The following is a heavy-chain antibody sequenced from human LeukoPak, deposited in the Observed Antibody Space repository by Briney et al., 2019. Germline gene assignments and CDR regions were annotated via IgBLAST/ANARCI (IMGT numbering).Heavy chain of an antibody. D-gene: IGHD2-15*01. CDR3: ARVRALYCSGGSCYPSSPHNWFDP. Sequence: SETLSLTRAVYGGSFSGYYWSWIRQPPGKGLEWIGEINHSGSTNYNPSLKSRVTISVDTSKNQFSLKLSSVTAADTAVYYCARVRALYCSGGSCYPSSPHNWFDPWGQGTLVTVSS. V-gene: IGHV4-34*01. J-gene: IGHJ5*02. CDR1: GGSFSGYY. CDR2: INHSGST.